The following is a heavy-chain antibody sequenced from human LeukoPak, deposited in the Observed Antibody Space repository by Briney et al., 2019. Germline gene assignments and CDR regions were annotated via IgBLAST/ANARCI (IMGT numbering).Heavy chain of an antibody. J-gene: IGHJ4*02. V-gene: IGHV3-33*06. CDR3: AKEECSSTRCYYFDY. CDR1: GFTFSSYA. D-gene: IGHD2-2*01. CDR2: IWYDGSNK. Sequence: PGGPLRLSCAASGFTFSSYAMSWVRQAPGKGLEWVAVIWYDGSNKYYADSVKGRFTISRDNSKNTLYLQMNSLRAEDTAVYYCAKEECSSTRCYYFDYWGQGTLVTVSS.